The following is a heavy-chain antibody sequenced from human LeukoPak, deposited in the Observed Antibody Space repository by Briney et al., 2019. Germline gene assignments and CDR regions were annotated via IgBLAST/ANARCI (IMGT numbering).Heavy chain of an antibody. CDR2: ISGSGGST. D-gene: IGHD2-2*01. Sequence: PGGSLRLSCAASGFTFSSYAMSWVRQAPGKGLEWVSAISGSGGSTYYADSVKGRFTISRDNSKNTLYLQMNSLRAEDSAVYYCAKDLSPIGYCSSTSCREGPFDYWGQGTLVTVSS. V-gene: IGHV3-23*01. J-gene: IGHJ4*02. CDR1: GFTFSSYA. CDR3: AKDLSPIGYCSSTSCREGPFDY.